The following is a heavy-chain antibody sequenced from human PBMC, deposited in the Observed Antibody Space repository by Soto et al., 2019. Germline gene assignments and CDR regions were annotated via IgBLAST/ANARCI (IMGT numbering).Heavy chain of an antibody. Sequence: SETLSLTCTVSGGSISSYYWSWIRQPPGKGLEWVGYIYYSGSTNYNPSLKSRVTISVDTSKNQFSLKLSSVTAADTAVYYCARHPYYDSSGDDDYWGQGTRVTVSS. CDR1: GGSISSYY. CDR3: ARHPYYDSSGDDDY. CDR2: IYYSGST. V-gene: IGHV4-59*08. J-gene: IGHJ4*02. D-gene: IGHD3-22*01.